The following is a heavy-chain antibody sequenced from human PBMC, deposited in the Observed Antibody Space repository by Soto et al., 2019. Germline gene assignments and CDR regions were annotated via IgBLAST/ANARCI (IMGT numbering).Heavy chain of an antibody. CDR1: GYTFTSYA. D-gene: IGHD5-12*01. V-gene: IGHV7-4-1*01. CDR3: ARSYSGYDYSYYYYYYMDV. CDR2: INTNTGNP. Sequence: QVQLVQSGSELKKPGASVKVSCKASGYTFTSYAMNWVRQAPGQGLEWMAWINTNTGNPTYAQGFTGRFVFSLDTSVSTAYLQICSLKAEDTAVYYCARSYSGYDYSYYYYYYMDVWGKGTTVTVSS. J-gene: IGHJ6*03.